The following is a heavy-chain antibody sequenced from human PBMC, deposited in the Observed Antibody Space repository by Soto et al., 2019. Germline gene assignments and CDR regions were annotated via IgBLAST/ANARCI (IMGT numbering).Heavy chain of an antibody. V-gene: IGHV3-7*05. Sequence: PGGSLRLSCAASGFTFSGYWMSWVRQAPGKWLEWVANIKQDGSEKYYVDSVKGRFTISRDNAKNSLYLQMNSLRAEDTAVYYCARDFLELEPDYYYYGMDVWGQGTTVTVSS. CDR2: IKQDGSEK. CDR3: ARDFLELEPDYYYYGMDV. D-gene: IGHD3-3*01. J-gene: IGHJ6*02. CDR1: GFTFSGYW.